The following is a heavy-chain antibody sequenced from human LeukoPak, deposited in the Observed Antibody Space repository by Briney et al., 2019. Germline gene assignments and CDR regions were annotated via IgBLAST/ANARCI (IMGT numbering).Heavy chain of an antibody. J-gene: IGHJ4*02. CDR1: GFTFSSYA. CDR3: AREGITMIVETYYFDY. D-gene: IGHD3-22*01. CDR2: ISYDGSNK. Sequence: GGSLRLSCAASGFTFSSYAMHWVRQAPGKGLEWVAVISYDGSNKYYADSVKGRFTISRDNSKNTLDLQMNSLRAEDTAVYYCAREGITMIVETYYFDYWGQGTLVTVSS. V-gene: IGHV3-30-3*01.